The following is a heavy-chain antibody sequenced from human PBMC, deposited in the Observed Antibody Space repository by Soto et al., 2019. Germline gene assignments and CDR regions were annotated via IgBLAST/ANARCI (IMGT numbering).Heavy chain of an antibody. D-gene: IGHD3-22*01. J-gene: IGHJ5*02. CDR1: GYTFTSYA. Sequence: ASVKVSCKASGYTFTSYAMHWVRQAPGQRLEWMGWINAGNGNTKYYADSVKGRFTISRDNSKNTLYLQMNSLRVEDTAVYYCARDSPYSSGPARFDPWGQGTLVTVSS. CDR3: ARDSPYSSGPARFDP. CDR2: INAGNGNT. V-gene: IGHV1-3*01.